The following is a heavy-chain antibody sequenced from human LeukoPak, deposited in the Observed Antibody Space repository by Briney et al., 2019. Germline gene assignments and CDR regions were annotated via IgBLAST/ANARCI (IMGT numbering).Heavy chain of an antibody. D-gene: IGHD5-18*01. Sequence: SQTLSLTCAISGDSVSSNSVTWNWIRQSPSRGLEWLGRTYYRSKWYNDYAVSVKSRITINPDTSKNQFSLQLTSVTPEDTAVYYCTRGPKQLGPWGQGTLVTVSS. J-gene: IGHJ5*02. CDR1: GDSVSSNSVT. CDR2: TYYRSKWYN. CDR3: TRGPKQLGP. V-gene: IGHV6-1*01.